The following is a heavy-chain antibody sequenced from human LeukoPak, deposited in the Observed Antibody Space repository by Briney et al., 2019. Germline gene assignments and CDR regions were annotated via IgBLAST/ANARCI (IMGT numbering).Heavy chain of an antibody. CDR3: AGLSGSSWYEPFDY. Sequence: SETLSLTCTVSGGSISSSSYYWSWIRQPPGKGLEWIGYIYYSGSTNYNPSLKSRVTISVDTSKNQFSLKLSSVTAADTAVYYCAGLSGSSWYEPFDYWGQGTLVTVSS. J-gene: IGHJ4*02. V-gene: IGHV4-61*01. CDR2: IYYSGST. D-gene: IGHD6-13*01. CDR1: GGSISSSSYY.